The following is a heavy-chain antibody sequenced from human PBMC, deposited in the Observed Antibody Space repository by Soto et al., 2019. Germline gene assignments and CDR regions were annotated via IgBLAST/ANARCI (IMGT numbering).Heavy chain of an antibody. J-gene: IGHJ6*02. CDR1: GGSIITYY. V-gene: IGHV4-4*07. CDR2: VFSSGAT. D-gene: IGHD3-10*01. CDR3: ARVPQRGHNIYSGIMDA. Sequence: AETLSLTCTVSGGSIITYYWNWIRQPPRKGLEWIGRVFSSGATSHNPSLNGRVTMSVDMSKSQFSLRLSSVTAADTAVYYCARVPQRGHNIYSGIMDAWGRGSTVPVSS.